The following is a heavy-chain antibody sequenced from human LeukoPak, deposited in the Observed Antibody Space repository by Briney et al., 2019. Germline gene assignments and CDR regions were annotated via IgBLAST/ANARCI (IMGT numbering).Heavy chain of an antibody. CDR2: IYYSGST. CDR1: GGSISSYY. V-gene: IGHV4-59*08. Sequence: PSETLSLTCTVSGGSISSYYWSWIRQPPGKGLEWIGYIYYSGSTNYNPSLKSRVTISVDTSKNQFSLKLSSVTAADTAVYYCARHIEGPYFDYWGQGTLVTVSS. D-gene: IGHD1-26*01. CDR3: ARHIEGPYFDY. J-gene: IGHJ4*02.